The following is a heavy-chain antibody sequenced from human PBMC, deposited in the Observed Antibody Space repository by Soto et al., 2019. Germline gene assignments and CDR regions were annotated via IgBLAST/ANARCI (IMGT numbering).Heavy chain of an antibody. CDR2: VKDSGSP. Sequence: QVQLQQWGAGLLKPSETLSLTCTVYGGSFSGYYWAWIRQSPGKGLEWIGEVKDSGSPNYTPPLKRRVTISLATSKKQFALRLSLVTAAATAVYYCASGRGDFLYWGQGTLVTVS. V-gene: IGHV4-34*01. D-gene: IGHD3-16*01. CDR3: ASGRGDFLY. CDR1: GGSFSGYY. J-gene: IGHJ4*02.